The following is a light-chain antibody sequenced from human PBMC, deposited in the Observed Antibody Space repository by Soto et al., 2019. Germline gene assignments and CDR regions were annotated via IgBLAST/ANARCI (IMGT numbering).Light chain of an antibody. J-gene: IGLJ1*01. CDR3: QSYDSSLSGLYX. V-gene: IGLV1-40*01. Sequence: QSALTQPPSVAGAPGQRVTIPCTGSSSNIGAGYDVHWYQQLPGTAPKLLIYGNSNRPSGVPDRFSGSKSGTSASLAITGLQPDHEVYYYCQSYDSSLSGLYXFGTGTKVTVL. CDR2: GNS. CDR1: SSNIGAGYD.